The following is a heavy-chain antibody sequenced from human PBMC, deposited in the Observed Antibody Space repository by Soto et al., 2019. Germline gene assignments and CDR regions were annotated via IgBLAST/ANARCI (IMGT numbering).Heavy chain of an antibody. J-gene: IGHJ6*02. CDR2: IIPIFGTP. V-gene: IGHV1-69*12. CDR1: GGTFSSYA. Sequence: QVQLVQSGAEVKKPGSSVKVSCKASGGTFSSYAISWVRQAPGQGLEWMGGIIPIFGTPNYAQKFQGRATITADDSTSTAYMELSSLRSEDTAVYYCAKDRGYSYGNYYYYGMDVWGQGTTVTVSS. CDR3: AKDRGYSYGNYYYYGMDV. D-gene: IGHD5-18*01.